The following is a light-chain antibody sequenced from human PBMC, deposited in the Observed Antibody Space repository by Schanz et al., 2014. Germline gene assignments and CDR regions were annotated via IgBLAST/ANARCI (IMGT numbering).Light chain of an antibody. J-gene: IGKJ4*01. Sequence: ENVLTQSPGTLSLSPGERATLSCRASESLNSRFLAWYQQKPGQAPRLLIFDASNRATGIPARFSGSGSGTEFTLTISSLQSEDFAVYYCQQYNNWPTFGGGTKVAIK. V-gene: IGKV3-15*01. CDR1: ESLNSRF. CDR3: QQYNNWPT. CDR2: DAS.